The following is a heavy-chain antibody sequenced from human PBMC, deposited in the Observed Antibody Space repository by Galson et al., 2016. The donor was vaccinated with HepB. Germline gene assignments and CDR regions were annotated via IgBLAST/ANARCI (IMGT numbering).Heavy chain of an antibody. CDR1: GDSVSSNSGA. CDR3: ARDPFGGNRGGFDY. V-gene: IGHV6-1*01. D-gene: IGHD1-14*01. J-gene: IGHJ4*02. CDR2: TFYRSKWYN. Sequence: CAISGDSVSSNSGAWNWIRQSPSRGLEWLGRTFYRSKWYNDYAVSVKSRITINPDTSKNQFSLHLNSVTPEDTAVYYCARDPFGGNRGGFDYWGQGTLVTVSS.